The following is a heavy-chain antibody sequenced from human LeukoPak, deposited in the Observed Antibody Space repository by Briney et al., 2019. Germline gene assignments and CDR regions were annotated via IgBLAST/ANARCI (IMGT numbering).Heavy chain of an antibody. D-gene: IGHD6-19*01. V-gene: IGHV4-4*07. CDR3: AREGAVAGPFDY. Sequence: PGTLSLTCTVSGGSISSYYWSWIRQPAGKGLEWIGRIYTSGSTNYNPSLKSRVTMSVDTSKNQFSLKLSSVTAADTAVYYCAREGAVAGPFDYWGQGTLVTVSS. J-gene: IGHJ4*02. CDR1: GGSISSYY. CDR2: IYTSGST.